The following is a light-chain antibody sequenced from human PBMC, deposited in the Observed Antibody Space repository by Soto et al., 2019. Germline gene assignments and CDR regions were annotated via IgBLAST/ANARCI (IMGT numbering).Light chain of an antibody. J-gene: IGLJ3*02. Sequence: QSVLTQPPSASGTPGQRVTISCSGSSSNLGKGPVNWYQQLPGTAPKLLIYSNYQRPSGVPDRFSGSRSGTSASLAISGRQSEDEADYFCAAWDDSLVGWVFGGGTKLTVL. CDR1: SSNLGKGP. CDR2: SNY. V-gene: IGLV1-44*01. CDR3: AAWDDSLVGWV.